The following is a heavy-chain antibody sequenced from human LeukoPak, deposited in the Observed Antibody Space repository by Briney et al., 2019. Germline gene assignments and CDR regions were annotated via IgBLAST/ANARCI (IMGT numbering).Heavy chain of an antibody. CDR1: GYSFTSYW. J-gene: IGHJ1*01. V-gene: IGHV5-51*01. CDR3: ARYLSSGSIGSFQH. CDR2: IYPGDSDT. Sequence: GECPKISCKGSGYSFTSYWISWVRQLPGKGLEWMGTIYPGDSDTRYSPSFQGQVTISADKSISTAYLQWSSLKASDTAMYYCARYLSSGSIGSFQHWGQGTLVTVSS. D-gene: IGHD3-22*01.